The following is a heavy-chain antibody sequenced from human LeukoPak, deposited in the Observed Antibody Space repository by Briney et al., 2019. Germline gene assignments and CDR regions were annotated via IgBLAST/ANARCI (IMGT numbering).Heavy chain of an antibody. CDR3: ARDPKYSGSPLPDY. Sequence: SETLSLTCAVYGGSFSGYYWSWIRQPPGKGLEWIGEINHSGSTNYNPSLKSRVTISVDTSKNQFSLKLSSVTAADTAVYYCARDPKYSGSPLPDYWGQGTLVTVSS. CDR2: INHSGST. D-gene: IGHD1-26*01. J-gene: IGHJ4*02. V-gene: IGHV4-34*01. CDR1: GGSFSGYY.